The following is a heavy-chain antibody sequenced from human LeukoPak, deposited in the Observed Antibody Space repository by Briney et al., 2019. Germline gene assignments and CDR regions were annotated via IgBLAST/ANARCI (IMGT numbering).Heavy chain of an antibody. D-gene: IGHD2-21*01. Sequence: PGGSLRLSCAASGFTFTSYSMNWVRQAPGKGLEWVSSITSTSKFIDYADSLKGRFTVSRDNAKNTLYLQMNSLRAEDTALYFCARAYSPPWISTSYAFDLWGQGTMVTVSP. J-gene: IGHJ3*01. V-gene: IGHV3-21*06. CDR2: ITSTSKFI. CDR3: ARAYSPPWISTSYAFDL. CDR1: GFTFTSYS.